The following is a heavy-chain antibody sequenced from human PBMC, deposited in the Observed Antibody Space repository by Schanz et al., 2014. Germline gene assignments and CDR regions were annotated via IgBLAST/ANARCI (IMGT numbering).Heavy chain of an antibody. Sequence: EAQLLQSGGGLVQPGGSLRLSCAASGFTFGSYGMSWVRQGPGKGLEWVSGISGGGGTRNYADSVKGRFTVFRDNSKRTLDLEINDPRAEDTAVYYCAKDSCSSTTCYGYGMDVWGQGSTVTVSS. D-gene: IGHD2-2*01. CDR3: AKDSCSSTTCYGYGMDV. V-gene: IGHV3-23*01. J-gene: IGHJ6*02. CDR1: GFTFGSYG. CDR2: ISGGGGTR.